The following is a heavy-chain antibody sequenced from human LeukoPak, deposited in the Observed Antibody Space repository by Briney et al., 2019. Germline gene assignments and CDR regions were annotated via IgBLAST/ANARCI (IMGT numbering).Heavy chain of an antibody. J-gene: IGHJ4*02. Sequence: PGGSLRLSCAASGFTFSNYGMHWVRQAPGKGLEWVAFIRYDGSNKYYADSVKGRFTISRDNSKNTLYLQMNSLRAEDTAVYYRAKDRQLLSGYFDYWGQGTLVTVSS. D-gene: IGHD2-2*01. CDR2: IRYDGSNK. CDR1: GFTFSNYG. CDR3: AKDRQLLSGYFDY. V-gene: IGHV3-30*02.